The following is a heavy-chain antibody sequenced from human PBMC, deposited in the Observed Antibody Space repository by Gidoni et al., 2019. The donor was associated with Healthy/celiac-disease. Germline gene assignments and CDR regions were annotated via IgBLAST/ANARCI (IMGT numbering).Heavy chain of an antibody. CDR2: ISGSGGST. V-gene: IGHV3-23*01. Sequence: EVQLLESGGGLVQPGGSLRLSCAASGFTFSSSAMSWVRQAPGKGLEWVSAISGSGGSTYYADSVKGRFTISRDNSKNTLYLQMNSLRAEDTAVYYCAKDQRDIVVVPAASYYYGMDVWGQGTTVTVSS. D-gene: IGHD2-2*01. CDR3: AKDQRDIVVVPAASYYYGMDV. J-gene: IGHJ6*02. CDR1: GFTFSSSA.